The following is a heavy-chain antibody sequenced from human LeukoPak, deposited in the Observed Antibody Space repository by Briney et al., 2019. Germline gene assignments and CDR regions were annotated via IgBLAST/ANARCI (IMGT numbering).Heavy chain of an antibody. CDR2: ISGSGGST. D-gene: IGHD3-10*01. CDR3: AKDPAAVRGVIYYYYMDV. J-gene: IGHJ6*03. V-gene: IGHV3-23*01. Sequence: GGTLRLSCAASGFTFSSYGMSWVRQAPGKGLEWVSAISGSGGSTYYADSVKGRFTISRDNSKNTLYLHMNSLRAEDTAVYYCAKDPAAVRGVIYYYYMDVWGKGTTVTISS. CDR1: GFTFSSYG.